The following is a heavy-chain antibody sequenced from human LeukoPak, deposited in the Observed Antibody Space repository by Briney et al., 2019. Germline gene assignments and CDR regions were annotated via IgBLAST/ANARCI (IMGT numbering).Heavy chain of an antibody. J-gene: IGHJ4*02. Sequence: GGSLRLSCAASGFTFSNFAMSWVRQAPGNGLEWVSGIPSSGVSTYYADSVKGQFTISRDNSKNTVYLQMNSLRAEDTAIYFCAKDSSPRAADEIDYWGQGTLVTVSS. D-gene: IGHD6-13*01. CDR1: GFTFSNFA. CDR2: IPSSGVST. CDR3: AKDSSPRAADEIDY. V-gene: IGHV3-23*01.